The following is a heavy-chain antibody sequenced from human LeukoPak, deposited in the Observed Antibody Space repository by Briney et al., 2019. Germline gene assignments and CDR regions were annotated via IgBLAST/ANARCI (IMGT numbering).Heavy chain of an antibody. CDR3: AKSSSGWYVWFDY. V-gene: IGHV3-23*01. CDR1: GFTFSSYA. J-gene: IGHJ4*02. D-gene: IGHD6-19*01. Sequence: GGSLRLSCAASGFTFSSYAMSWVRQAPGKGLEWVSAISGSGGSTYYVDSMKGRFTISRDNSKNTLYLQMNSLRAEDTAVYYCAKSSSGWYVWFDYWGQGTLVTVSS. CDR2: ISGSGGST.